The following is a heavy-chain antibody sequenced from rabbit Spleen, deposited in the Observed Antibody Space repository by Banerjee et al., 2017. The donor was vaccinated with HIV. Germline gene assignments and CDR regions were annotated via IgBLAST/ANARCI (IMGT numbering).Heavy chain of an antibody. J-gene: IGHJ6*01. Sequence: QSLEESGGDLVQPEGSLTLTCTASGFSFSSSDYMCWVRQAPGKGLEWIACIAGSSSAFTYSATWAKGRFTISKTSSTTVTLQMTSLTAADTATYFCARSTYGYDDYGDLYYAAMDLWGPGTLVTVS. CDR3: ARSTYGYDDYGDLYYAAMDL. CDR1: GFSFSSSDY. V-gene: IGHV1S40*01. CDR2: IAGSSSAFT. D-gene: IGHD2-1*01.